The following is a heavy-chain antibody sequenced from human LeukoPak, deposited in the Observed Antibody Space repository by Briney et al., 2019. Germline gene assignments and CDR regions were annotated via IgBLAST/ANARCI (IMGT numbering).Heavy chain of an antibody. V-gene: IGHV3-23*01. J-gene: IGHJ4*02. D-gene: IGHD2-2*01. Sequence: GGSLRLSCAASGFTFSSFGMSWVRQAPGKGLEWVSVISGSGGSTYYTDSVKGRFTISRDNSRNTLYLQMNSLRAEDTAIYYCAKVTAPRGFQLLTPYYFDYWGQGALVTVSS. CDR3: AKVTAPRGFQLLTPYYFDY. CDR2: ISGSGGST. CDR1: GFTFSSFG.